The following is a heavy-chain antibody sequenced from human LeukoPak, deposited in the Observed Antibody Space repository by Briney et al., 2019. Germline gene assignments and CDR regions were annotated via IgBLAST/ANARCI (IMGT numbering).Heavy chain of an antibody. Sequence: PGGSLRLSCAASGFTFNTYNMNWVRQAPGKGLEWVSSISSSSSYMYYADSVKGRFTISRDNAKNSLYLQMNSLRAEDTAVYYCARDVAAAGIAWFDSWGQGTLVTVSS. CDR1: GFTFNTYN. D-gene: IGHD6-13*01. J-gene: IGHJ5*01. V-gene: IGHV3-21*01. CDR2: ISSSSSYM. CDR3: ARDVAAAGIAWFDS.